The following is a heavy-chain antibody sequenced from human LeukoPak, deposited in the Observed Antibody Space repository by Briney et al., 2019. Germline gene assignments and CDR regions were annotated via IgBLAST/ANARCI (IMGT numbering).Heavy chain of an antibody. CDR3: ARVLRCSSTSCYNWFDP. J-gene: IGHJ5*02. Sequence: PSETLSLTCTVSGGSISSGGYYWRWIRQHPGKGLEWIGYIYYSGSTYYNPSLKSRITISVDTSKNQFSLKLSSVTAADTAVYYCARVLRCSSTSCYNWFDPWGQGTLVTVSS. CDR2: IYYSGST. CDR1: GGSISSGGYY. V-gene: IGHV4-31*03. D-gene: IGHD2-2*01.